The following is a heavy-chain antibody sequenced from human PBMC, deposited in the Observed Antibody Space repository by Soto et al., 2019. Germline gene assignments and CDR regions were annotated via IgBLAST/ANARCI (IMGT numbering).Heavy chain of an antibody. CDR3: ARVGSYYDSSDYSPFEY. J-gene: IGHJ4*02. D-gene: IGHD3-22*01. Sequence: QVQLVQSGAEMKKPGSSVKVSCKASGGTFSSSALSWVGQAPGQGLEWMGAIIPILGTAYYAQKFQGRVTITADESTSTVYMGVSSLRSEDTAIYYCARVGSYYDSSDYSPFEYWGQGTLVTVSS. CDR1: GGTFSSSA. CDR2: IIPILGTA. V-gene: IGHV1-69*01.